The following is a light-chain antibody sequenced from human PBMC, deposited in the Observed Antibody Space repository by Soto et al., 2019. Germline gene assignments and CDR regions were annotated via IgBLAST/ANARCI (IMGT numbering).Light chain of an antibody. Sequence: QSALAQPRSVSGSPGQSVTISCSGTSSDVGGYNSVSWYQQFPGKAPKLMIYDVTKQPSGVPDRFSGSKSGNTASLTISGLQAEDEADYYCCSYAASYTLVFGGGTKVTLL. V-gene: IGLV2-11*01. CDR2: DVT. J-gene: IGLJ2*01. CDR3: CSYAASYTLV. CDR1: SSDVGGYNS.